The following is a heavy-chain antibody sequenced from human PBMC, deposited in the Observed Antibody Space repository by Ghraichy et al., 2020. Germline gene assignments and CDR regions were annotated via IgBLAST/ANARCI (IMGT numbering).Heavy chain of an antibody. CDR1: GGSISSYY. D-gene: IGHD5-18*01. V-gene: IGHV4-59*01. CDR3: ARVLVDSDGYLPYYYYGMGV. Sequence: SETLSLTCTVSGGSISSYYWSWIRQPPGKGLEWIGYLYYSGSTNYNPSLKSRVTISVDTSKNQFSLKLSSVTAADTAVYYCARVLVDSDGYLPYYYYGMGVGGQGTTVTVSS. CDR2: LYYSGST. J-gene: IGHJ6*02.